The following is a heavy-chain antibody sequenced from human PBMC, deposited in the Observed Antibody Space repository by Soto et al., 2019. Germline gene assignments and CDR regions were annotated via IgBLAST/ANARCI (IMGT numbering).Heavy chain of an antibody. CDR3: AKDREYSSSWSYHYYGMDV. CDR1: RFTFSSYG. Sequence: GGSLRLSCAASRFTFSSYGMHWVRQAPGKGLEWVAVISYDGNNKYFADSVKGRFSLSRDNSKNTLYLQMNSLRAEDTAVYYCAKDREYSSSWSYHYYGMDVWGQGTTVTVSS. CDR2: ISYDGNNK. D-gene: IGHD6-13*01. V-gene: IGHV3-30*18. J-gene: IGHJ6*02.